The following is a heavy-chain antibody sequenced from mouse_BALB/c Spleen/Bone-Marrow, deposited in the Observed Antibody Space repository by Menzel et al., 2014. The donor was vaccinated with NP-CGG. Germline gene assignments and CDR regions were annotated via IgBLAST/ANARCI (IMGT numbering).Heavy chain of an antibody. CDR2: IWGDGST. Sequence: VHLQQSGPGLVAPSQSLSITCTVSGFSLTNYAASWVRQPPGKGLEWLGVIWGDGSTNYHSALISRLSISKDNSKSQVFLKLNSVQADDTATYFCVKLPNWDYAMDYWGQGTSVTVSS. CDR1: GFSLTNYA. V-gene: IGHV2-3*01. D-gene: IGHD4-1*01. CDR3: VKLPNWDYAMDY. J-gene: IGHJ4*01.